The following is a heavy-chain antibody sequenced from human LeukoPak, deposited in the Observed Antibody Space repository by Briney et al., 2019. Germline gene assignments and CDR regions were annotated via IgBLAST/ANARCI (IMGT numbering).Heavy chain of an antibody. D-gene: IGHD6-19*01. CDR1: GFTFSSYA. V-gene: IGHV3-30*04. J-gene: IGHJ4*02. CDR2: ISYDGSNK. CDR3: ARDLWAEATPRGYFDY. Sequence: PGRSLRLSCAASGFTFSSYAMHWVRQAPGKGLEWVAVISYDGSNKYYADSVKGRFTISRDNSKNTLYLQMNSLRAEDTALYYCARDLWAEATPRGYFDYWGQGTLVTVSS.